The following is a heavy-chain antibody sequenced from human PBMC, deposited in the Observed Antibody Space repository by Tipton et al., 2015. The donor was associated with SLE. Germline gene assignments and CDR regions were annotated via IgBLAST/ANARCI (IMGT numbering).Heavy chain of an antibody. Sequence: SLRLSCAASGFTFDIYWMTWVRQTPGRGLEWVANIKRDGSEKVYVDSVKGRFTISRDNAQNSLYLEMNSLRAEGTAVYYCARGEPGYSSSWYVGGGDYWGQGTLVTVSS. CDR2: IKRDGSEK. J-gene: IGHJ4*02. D-gene: IGHD6-13*01. CDR3: ARGEPGYSSSWYVGGGDY. CDR1: GFTFDIYW. V-gene: IGHV3-7*01.